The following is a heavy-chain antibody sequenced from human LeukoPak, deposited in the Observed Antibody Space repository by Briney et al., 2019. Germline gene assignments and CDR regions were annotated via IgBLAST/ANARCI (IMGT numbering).Heavy chain of an antibody. Sequence: PSETLSLTCTVSGGSISSYYWSWIRQPPGKGLEWIGYIYYSGSTNYYPSLMSRVTISVDTSKTQFSLKLSSVTAADTAVYYCARDYDSSGYLGYWGQGTLVTVSS. CDR2: IYYSGST. D-gene: IGHD3-22*01. CDR3: ARDYDSSGYLGY. J-gene: IGHJ4*02. V-gene: IGHV4-59*01. CDR1: GGSISSYY.